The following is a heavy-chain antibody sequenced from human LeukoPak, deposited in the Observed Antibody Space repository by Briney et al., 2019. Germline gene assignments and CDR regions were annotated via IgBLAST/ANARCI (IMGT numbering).Heavy chain of an antibody. D-gene: IGHD3-3*02. J-gene: IGHJ4*02. V-gene: IGHV3-66*01. CDR3: ARDLAL. CDR2: IYSGGST. Sequence: PGGSLRLSCAASGFTVSNNYMNRVRQAPRKGLEWVSVIYSGGSTYYADSVKGRFTISRDNSKNTLYLQMNSLRAEDTAVYYCARDLALWGQGTLVSVSS. CDR1: GFTVSNNY.